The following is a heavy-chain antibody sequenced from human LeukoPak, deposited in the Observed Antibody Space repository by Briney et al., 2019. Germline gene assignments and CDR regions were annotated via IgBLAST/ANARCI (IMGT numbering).Heavy chain of an antibody. CDR1: GGSISSYY. CDR3: ARGGAKNRIAAAGTFDY. V-gene: IGHV4-59*12. J-gene: IGHJ4*02. D-gene: IGHD6-13*01. CDR2: IYYSGST. Sequence: SETLSLTCTVSGGSISSYYWSWIRQPPGKGLEWIGYIYYSGSTNYNPSLKSRVTMSVDTSKNQFSLKLSSVTAADTAVYYCARGGAKNRIAAAGTFDYWGQGTLVTVSS.